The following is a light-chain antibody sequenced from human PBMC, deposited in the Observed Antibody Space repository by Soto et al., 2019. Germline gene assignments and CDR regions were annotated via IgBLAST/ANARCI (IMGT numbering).Light chain of an antibody. J-gene: IGLJ1*01. CDR3: QSYDSTLSGYV. CDR1: SSDVGGYNY. CDR2: EVT. V-gene: IGLV2-8*01. Sequence: QSVLTQPPSASGSPGQSVAISCTGTSSDVGGYNYVSWYQQHPGKAPKLMIYEVTKRPSGVPDRFSGSKSGNTASLAITGLQAEDEADYYCQSYDSTLSGYVFGPGTKLTVL.